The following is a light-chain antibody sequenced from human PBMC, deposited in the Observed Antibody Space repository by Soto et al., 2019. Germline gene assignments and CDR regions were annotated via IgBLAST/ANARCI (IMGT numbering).Light chain of an antibody. CDR2: SYN. J-gene: IGLJ1*01. CDR1: SSNIGSNT. CDR3: AAWDGGLNGYV. Sequence: QAVVTQPPSASGTPGQRVTISCSGSSSNIGSNTVTWYLQLPGTAPKLLIYSYNQRPSGVPDRFSGSKSGTSASLAISGLQSEDEADYYCAAWDGGLNGYVFGTGTKLTVL. V-gene: IGLV1-44*01.